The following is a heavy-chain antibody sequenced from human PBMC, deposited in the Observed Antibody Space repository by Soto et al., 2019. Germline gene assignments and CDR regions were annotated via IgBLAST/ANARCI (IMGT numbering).Heavy chain of an antibody. D-gene: IGHD2-21*01. CDR3: TRGRDWAKSEY. CDR1: GCSTSSGGYY. V-gene: IGHV4-31*03. J-gene: IGHJ4*02. Sequence: QVQLQESGPGLVKPSQPLSLTCIVPGCSTSSGGYYRSWIRQYPGKGLEWIGSIHYSGSTYYNPSQRSCATMSVDTAHVQFSLKLSSVTAADTAVYYCTRGRDWAKSEYWGQGTLVTVSS. CDR2: IHYSGST.